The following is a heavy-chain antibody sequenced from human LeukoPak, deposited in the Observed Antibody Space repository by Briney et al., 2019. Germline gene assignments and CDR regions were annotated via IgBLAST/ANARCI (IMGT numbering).Heavy chain of an antibody. CDR1: GGSVSSGDYY. Sequence: SETLSLTCTVSGGSVSSGDYYWSWIRQSPEKVLEWIGYISHSGATHYNPSLKSRIAISLDTSRQHFSLKMTSVTAADTAIYFCAAYCSSSSCYGYFPHWGQGALVTVSS. V-gene: IGHV4-30-4*01. J-gene: IGHJ1*01. CDR2: ISHSGAT. D-gene: IGHD2-2*01. CDR3: AAYCSSSSCYGYFPH.